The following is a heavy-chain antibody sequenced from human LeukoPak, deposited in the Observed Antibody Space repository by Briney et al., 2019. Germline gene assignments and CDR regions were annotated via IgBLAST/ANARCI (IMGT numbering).Heavy chain of an antibody. J-gene: IGHJ6*02. CDR2: IIPIFGTA. Sequence: GSSVKVSCKASGGTFGSYAISWVRQAPGQGLEWMGGIIPIFGTANYAQKFQGRVTITADESTSTAYMELSSLRSEDTAVYYCASNDDSSGYYNPRDFYYYYGMDVWGQGTTVTVSS. V-gene: IGHV1-69*01. CDR1: GGTFGSYA. CDR3: ASNDDSSGYYNPRDFYYYYGMDV. D-gene: IGHD3-22*01.